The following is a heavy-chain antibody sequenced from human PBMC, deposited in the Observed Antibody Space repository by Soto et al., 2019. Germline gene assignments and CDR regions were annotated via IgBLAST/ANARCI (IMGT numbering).Heavy chain of an antibody. CDR1: GGSVSNGDYS. J-gene: IGHJ6*02. D-gene: IGHD4-17*01. CDR3: ARDPYQDYGASSYYYALDA. V-gene: IGHV4-30-4*01. CDR2: IYYIGGP. Sequence: SETLSLTCSVSGGSVSNGDYSWSWIRQPPGKGLEWIGYIYYIGGPYYNPSLQSRVTISMDTSKNQVSLNLTSVTAADTAVYFCARDPYQDYGASSYYYALDAWGPGLTVTVSS.